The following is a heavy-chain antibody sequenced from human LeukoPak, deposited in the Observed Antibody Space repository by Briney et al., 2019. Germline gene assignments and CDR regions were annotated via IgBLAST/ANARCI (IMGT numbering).Heavy chain of an antibody. Sequence: PSETLSLTCAVYGGSFSGYYWSWICQPPGKGLEWIGEINHSGSTNYNPSLKSRVTISVDTSKNQFSLKLSSVTAADTAVYYCARRQLAGNFDYWGQGTLVTVSS. CDR3: ARRQLAGNFDY. J-gene: IGHJ4*02. D-gene: IGHD6-6*01. CDR1: GGSFSGYY. CDR2: INHSGST. V-gene: IGHV4-34*01.